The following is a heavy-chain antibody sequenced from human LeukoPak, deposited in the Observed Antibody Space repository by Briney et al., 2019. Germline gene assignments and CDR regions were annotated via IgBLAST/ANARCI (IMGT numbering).Heavy chain of an antibody. V-gene: IGHV3-21*01. CDR2: ISSSSSYI. CDR1: GFTFSSYS. D-gene: IGHD3-22*01. Sequence: GGSLRLSCAASGFTFSSYSMNWVRQAPGKGLEWVSSISSSSSYIYYADSVKGRFTISRDNAKNSLYPQMNSLRAEDTAVYYCARDPDRGGYSMFDYWGQGTLVTVSS. J-gene: IGHJ4*02. CDR3: ARDPDRGGYSMFDY.